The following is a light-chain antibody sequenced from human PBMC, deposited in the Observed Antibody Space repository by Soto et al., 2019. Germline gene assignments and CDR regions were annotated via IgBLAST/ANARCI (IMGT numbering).Light chain of an antibody. J-gene: IGKJ3*01. Sequence: EIVLTQSPATLSLSPGERATLSCRASQSVSSYLAWYQQKPGQAPRLLIYYASNRATGIPARFSGSGSGTDFTLTISSLEPEDFAVYYCQQYSNWPPYTFGPGTKVDIK. CDR2: YAS. CDR1: QSVSSY. CDR3: QQYSNWPPYT. V-gene: IGKV3-11*01.